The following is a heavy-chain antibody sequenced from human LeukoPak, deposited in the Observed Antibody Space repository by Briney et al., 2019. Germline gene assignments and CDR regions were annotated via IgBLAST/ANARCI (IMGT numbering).Heavy chain of an antibody. V-gene: IGHV3-53*01. D-gene: IGHD6-19*01. Sequence: GGSLRLSCAASGFTVNNYYMHWVRRAPGKGLEWVSIIYPGGTTSYADSVKGRFTISRDNSKNTLYLQVNSLRAEDTGVYYCARDLYNSAWFEHWGQGTLVTVSS. J-gene: IGHJ5*02. CDR3: ARDLYNSAWFEH. CDR1: GFTVNNYY. CDR2: IYPGGTT.